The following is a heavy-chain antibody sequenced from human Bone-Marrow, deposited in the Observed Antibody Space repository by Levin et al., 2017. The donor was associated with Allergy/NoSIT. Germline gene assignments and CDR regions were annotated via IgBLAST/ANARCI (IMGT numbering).Heavy chain of an antibody. CDR2: ISYIGST. Sequence: PSETLSLTCTVSGGSISGGGYYWCWIRQHPGKGLEWIGCISYIGSTHYNPSLKSRVTISADTSDKQFSLKMSSVTAADTAVFYWARGTFRGASDALEVWGQGTIVTVSS. V-gene: IGHV4-31*03. D-gene: IGHD1/OR15-1a*01. CDR1: GGSISGGGYY. CDR3: ARGTFRGASDALEV. J-gene: IGHJ3*01.